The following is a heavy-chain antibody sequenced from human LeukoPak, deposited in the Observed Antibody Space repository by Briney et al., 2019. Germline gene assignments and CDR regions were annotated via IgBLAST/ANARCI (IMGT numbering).Heavy chain of an antibody. CDR3: ARGSGGFDP. Sequence: GESLKISCKGSGYNFASYWIAWVRQMPGKGLEYMGTVYPGDSDVRYSPSFQGQVTISAVKSISTAYLQWSSLKASDSAIYFCARGSGGFDPWGQGTLVIVSS. J-gene: IGHJ5*02. CDR2: VYPGDSDV. V-gene: IGHV5-51*01. CDR1: GYNFASYW.